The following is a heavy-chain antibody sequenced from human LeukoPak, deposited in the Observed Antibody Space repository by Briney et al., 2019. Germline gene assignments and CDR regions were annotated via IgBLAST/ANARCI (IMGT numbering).Heavy chain of an antibody. D-gene: IGHD3-3*01. CDR1: GFTFSSYA. Sequence: GGSLRLSCAASGFTFSSYAMHWVRQAPGKGLEWVAVISYDGSNKYYADSVKGRFTISRDNSKNTLYLQMNSLRAEDTAVYYCARDGTIFGNNWFDPWGQGTLVTVSS. J-gene: IGHJ5*02. CDR2: ISYDGSNK. V-gene: IGHV3-30*04. CDR3: ARDGTIFGNNWFDP.